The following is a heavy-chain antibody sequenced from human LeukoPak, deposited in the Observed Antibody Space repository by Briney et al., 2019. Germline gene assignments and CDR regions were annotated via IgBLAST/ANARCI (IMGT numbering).Heavy chain of an antibody. CDR1: GFTFSSYA. J-gene: IGHJ6*03. Sequence: GGSLRLSCAASGFTFSSYAMSWVRQAPGKGLEWVSAISGSGGSTYYADSVKGRFTISRDNSKNTLYLQMNSLRAEDTAVYYCAKSSGYSSSWYYLASLPYYYYMDVWGKGTTVTISS. CDR2: ISGSGGST. D-gene: IGHD6-13*01. V-gene: IGHV3-23*01. CDR3: AKSSGYSSSWYYLASLPYYYYMDV.